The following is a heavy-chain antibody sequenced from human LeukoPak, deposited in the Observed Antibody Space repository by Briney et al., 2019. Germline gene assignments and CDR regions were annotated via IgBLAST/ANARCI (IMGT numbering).Heavy chain of an antibody. D-gene: IGHD4-17*01. V-gene: IGHV3-23*01. CDR2: ISGSGGST. CDR3: ANEVDYGDYYYYGMDV. CDR1: GFIFSTYA. Sequence: GGSLRLSCAASGFIFSTYATSWVRQAPGKELEWVSAISGSGGSTYYADSVKGRFTISRDISKNTLYLQMNSLRAEDTAVYYCANEVDYGDYYYYGMDVWGQGTTVTVSS. J-gene: IGHJ6*02.